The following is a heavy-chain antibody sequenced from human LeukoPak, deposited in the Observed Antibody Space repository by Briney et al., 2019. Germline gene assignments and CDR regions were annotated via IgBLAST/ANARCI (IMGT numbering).Heavy chain of an antibody. D-gene: IGHD6-19*01. J-gene: IGHJ6*02. V-gene: IGHV3-9*01. CDR2: ISWNSGSI. Sequence: GGSLRLSCAASGFTFDDYAMHWVRQAPGKGLEWVSGISWNSGSIGYADSVKGRFTISRDNAKNSLYLQMNSLRAEDTALYYCAKDVREPVAGQDYYYYYGMDVWGQGTTVTVSS. CDR1: GFTFDDYA. CDR3: AKDVREPVAGQDYYYYYGMDV.